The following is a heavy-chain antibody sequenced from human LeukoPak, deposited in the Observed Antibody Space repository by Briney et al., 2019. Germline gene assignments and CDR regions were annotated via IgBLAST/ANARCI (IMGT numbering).Heavy chain of an antibody. CDR1: GGSISSGGYY. CDR3: ARARYYYDLDY. D-gene: IGHD3-22*01. J-gene: IGHJ4*02. Sequence: SETLSLTCTVSGGSISSGGYYWSRIRQHPGKGLEWIGYIYYSGSTYYNPSLKSRVTISVDTSKNQFSLKLSSVTAADTAVYYCARARYYYDLDYWGQGTLVTVSS. V-gene: IGHV4-31*03. CDR2: IYYSGST.